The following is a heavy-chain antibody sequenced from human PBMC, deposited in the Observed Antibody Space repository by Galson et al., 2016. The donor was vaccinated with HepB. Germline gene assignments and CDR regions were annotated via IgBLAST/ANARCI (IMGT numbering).Heavy chain of an antibody. CDR2: FDPEDGEA. J-gene: IGHJ5*01. D-gene: IGHD2-21*01. CDR3: ATGVGVRGDWFDH. CDR1: GYTFTNYD. Sequence: SVKVSCKASGYTFTNYDINWVRQAPGKGLEWMGGFDPEDGEAVYAQKFQGRITMTEDTSTDTAYMDLSSLRSEDTAIYYCATGVGVRGDWFDHWGQGILVTVSS. V-gene: IGHV1-24*01.